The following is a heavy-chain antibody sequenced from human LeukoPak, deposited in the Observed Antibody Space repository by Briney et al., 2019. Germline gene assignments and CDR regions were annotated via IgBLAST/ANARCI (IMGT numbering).Heavy chain of an antibody. D-gene: IGHD1-26*01. CDR3: ARSLVGATNDFDY. CDR1: GGSISSYY. CDR2: IYYSGST. Sequence: SETLSLTCTVSGGSISSYYWSWIRQPPGKGLEWIGYIYYSGSTNYKPSLKSRVTMSVDTSKNQFSLKLSSVTAADTAVYYCARSLVGATNDFDYWGQGTLVTVSS. J-gene: IGHJ4*02. V-gene: IGHV4-59*12.